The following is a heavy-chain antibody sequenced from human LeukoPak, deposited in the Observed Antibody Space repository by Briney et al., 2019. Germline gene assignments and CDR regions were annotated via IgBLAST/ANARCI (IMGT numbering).Heavy chain of an antibody. J-gene: IGHJ4*02. CDR1: GYSFTSCD. Sequence: ASVKVSCKGSGYSFTSCDINWVRQATAQGLEWMGWMNPKSGNTGYAQKFQGRVTMTRNGSISTAYMELSSLRSEDTDVYYGAGVSVTWRTDFWSGYSYYFDYWGQGTLVTVSS. CDR2: MNPKSGNT. CDR3: AGVSVTWRTDFWSGYSYYFDY. V-gene: IGHV1-8*01. D-gene: IGHD3-3*01.